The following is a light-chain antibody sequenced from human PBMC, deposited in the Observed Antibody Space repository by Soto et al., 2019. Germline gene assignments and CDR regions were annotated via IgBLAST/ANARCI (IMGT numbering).Light chain of an antibody. Sequence: DIQMTQSPSTLSASVGDRVTITCRASQSIDSWLAWYQQKAGKVPKLLIYRASSLESGVPSRFSGSGSGTEFTLTISSLQPDDFATYYCQQYGGSSGTFGQGTKLEIK. CDR3: QQYGGSSGT. J-gene: IGKJ2*01. V-gene: IGKV1-5*03. CDR1: QSIDSW. CDR2: RAS.